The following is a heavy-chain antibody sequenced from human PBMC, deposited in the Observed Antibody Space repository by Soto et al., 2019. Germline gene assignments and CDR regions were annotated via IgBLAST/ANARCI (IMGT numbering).Heavy chain of an antibody. D-gene: IGHD3-16*01. CDR2: TSGGGDNT. V-gene: IGHV3-23*01. CDR1: RFTFSSYA. J-gene: IGHJ5*02. CDR3: AKGPWGLGSNWFDP. Sequence: PGGSLRLSCAASRFTFSSYAMGWVRQAPGKGLEWVSSTSGGGDNTYYADSVTGRFTISRDNAKNTPYLQMNSLRADDPAVYYCAKGPWGLGSNWFDPWGQGTRVTVSS.